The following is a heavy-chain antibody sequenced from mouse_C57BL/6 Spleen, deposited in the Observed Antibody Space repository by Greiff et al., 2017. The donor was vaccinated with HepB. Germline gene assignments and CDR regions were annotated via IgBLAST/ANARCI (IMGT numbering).Heavy chain of an antibody. D-gene: IGHD1-1*01. CDR3: AVLRSLYAMDY. CDR2: INPSSGYT. Sequence: QVHVKQSGAELARPGASVKMSCKASGYTFTSYTMHWVKQRPGQGLEWIGYINPSSGYTKYNQKFKDKATLTADKSSSTAYMQLSSLTSEDSAVYYCAVLRSLYAMDYWGQGTSVTVSS. V-gene: IGHV1-4*01. CDR1: GYTFTSYT. J-gene: IGHJ4*01.